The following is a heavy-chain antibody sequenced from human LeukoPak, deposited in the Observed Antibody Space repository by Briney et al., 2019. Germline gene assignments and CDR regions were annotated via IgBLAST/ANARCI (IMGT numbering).Heavy chain of an antibody. Sequence: ASVKVSCKASGYNFTDYYIHWVRQAPGQGLEWMGWINPKSGGTNYAQKFRGRVTMTRDTSISTAYMELSGLRSDDTAVYYCARGASPNAFDIWGQGTMVTVSS. CDR2: INPKSGGT. CDR1: GYNFTDYY. CDR3: ARGASPNAFDI. V-gene: IGHV1-2*02. J-gene: IGHJ3*02.